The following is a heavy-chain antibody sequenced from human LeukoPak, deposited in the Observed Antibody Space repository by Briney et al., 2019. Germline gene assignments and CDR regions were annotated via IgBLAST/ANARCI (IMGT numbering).Heavy chain of an antibody. J-gene: IGHJ6*03. V-gene: IGHV4-34*01. CDR1: GGSFSGYY. Sequence: SETLSLTCAVYGGSFSGYYWSWIRQPPGKGLEWIGEINHSGSTNYNPSLKSRVTISVGTSKNQFSLKLSSVTAADTAVYYCARGHVVVVPAAIHYYYYYYMDVWGKGTTVTVSS. D-gene: IGHD2-2*01. CDR2: INHSGST. CDR3: ARGHVVVVPAAIHYYYYYYMDV.